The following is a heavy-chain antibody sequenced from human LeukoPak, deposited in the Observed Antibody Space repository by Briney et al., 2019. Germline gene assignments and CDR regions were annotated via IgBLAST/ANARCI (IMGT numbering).Heavy chain of an antibody. D-gene: IGHD5-12*01. J-gene: IGHJ2*01. Sequence: PGGSLRLSCAASGFTLSSFAVHWVRQSPGKGLEWVAVISDDGSNKYYAEYVRGRFTISRSTPRNTLYLQMNSLRPEDTAVYYCARGTGDYDYPLRDRWYFDLWGRGTLVTVSS. CDR1: GFTLSSFA. CDR2: ISDDGSNK. CDR3: ARGTGDYDYPLRDRWYFDL. V-gene: IGHV3-30-3*01.